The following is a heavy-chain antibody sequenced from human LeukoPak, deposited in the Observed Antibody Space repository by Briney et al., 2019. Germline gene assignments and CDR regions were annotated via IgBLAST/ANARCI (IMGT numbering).Heavy chain of an antibody. D-gene: IGHD3-3*01. CDR3: ARLGVVIKNYFDS. J-gene: IGHJ4*02. CDR2: ISTSGGST. CDR1: GLTFSIYA. V-gene: IGHV3-23*01. Sequence: GGSLRLSCAASGLTFSIYAMSWVRQAPGKGLEWVSTISTSGGSTYYADSVKGRFTISRDNSKNTLFLQMNSLRAEDTAVYYCARLGVVIKNYFDSWGQGTLATVSS.